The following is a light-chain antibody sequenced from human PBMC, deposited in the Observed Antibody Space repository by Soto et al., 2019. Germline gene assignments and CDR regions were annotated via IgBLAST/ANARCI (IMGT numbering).Light chain of an antibody. J-gene: IGLJ2*01. CDR2: EDN. CDR3: QSYYSSQHVV. V-gene: IGLV6-57*04. Sequence: NFMLTQPHSVSESPGKTVTISCTRSSVSIASNYVQWYQQRPGSAPTTVIYEDNQRPSGVPDRFSGSIDSSSNSASLTISGLKTEDEADYYCQSYYSSQHVVFGGGPQLTVL. CDR1: SVSIASNY.